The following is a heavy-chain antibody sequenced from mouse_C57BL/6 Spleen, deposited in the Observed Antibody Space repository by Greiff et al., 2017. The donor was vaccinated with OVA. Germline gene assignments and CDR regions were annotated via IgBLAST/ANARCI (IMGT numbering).Heavy chain of an antibody. D-gene: IGHD2-4*01. CDR2: ISRGGDYI. CDR3: TRADDYDGFSY. J-gene: IGHJ3*01. Sequence: EVQGVESGEGLVKPGGSLKLSCAASGFTFSSYAMSWVRQTPEKRLEWVAYISRGGDYIYYADTVKGRFTISRDKARNTRYLQMSSLKSEDTAMDYCTRADDYDGFSYWGQGTLVTVSA. CDR1: GFTFSSYA. V-gene: IGHV5-9-1*02.